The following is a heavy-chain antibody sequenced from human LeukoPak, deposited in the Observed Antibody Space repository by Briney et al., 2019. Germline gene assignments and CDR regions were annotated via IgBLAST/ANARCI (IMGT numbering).Heavy chain of an antibody. CDR1: GGTFSSYA. CDR3: ARDDRYCSSTSCVGGFNY. CDR2: IIPILGIA. Sequence: SVKVSCKASGGTFSSYAISWVRQAPGQGLEWMGRIIPILGIANYAQKFQGRVTITADKSTSTAYMELSSLRSEDTAVYYCARDDRYCSSTSCVGGFNYWGQGTLVTVSS. V-gene: IGHV1-69*04. J-gene: IGHJ4*02. D-gene: IGHD2-2*01.